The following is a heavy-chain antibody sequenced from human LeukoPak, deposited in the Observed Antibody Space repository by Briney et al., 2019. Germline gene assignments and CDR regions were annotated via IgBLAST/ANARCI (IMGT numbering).Heavy chain of an antibody. CDR2: IKQDGSEK. Sequence: GGSLRLSCVASGFSFSSYWMSWVRQAPGKGPEWVASIKQDGSEKFYVDSVKGRFTISRDNAKNSLYLQRNSLRAEDTAVYYCAREDHSKYEYWGQGTLVTVSS. J-gene: IGHJ4*02. D-gene: IGHD4-11*01. CDR1: GFSFSSYW. CDR3: AREDHSKYEY. V-gene: IGHV3-7*01.